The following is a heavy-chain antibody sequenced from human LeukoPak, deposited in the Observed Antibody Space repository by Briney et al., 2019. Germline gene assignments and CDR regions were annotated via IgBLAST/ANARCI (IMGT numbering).Heavy chain of an antibody. V-gene: IGHV4-59*01. Sequence: SETLSLTCSVYAGSISSYYWSWIRQPPGKGLEWIGYISYSGSTNYNPSLKSRVTISVDTSKNQFSLKLSSVTAADTAVYYCAKYVWGSYPTFEDYWGQGTLVTVSS. CDR3: AKYVWGSYPTFEDY. CDR2: ISYSGST. J-gene: IGHJ4*02. CDR1: AGSISSYY. D-gene: IGHD3-16*02.